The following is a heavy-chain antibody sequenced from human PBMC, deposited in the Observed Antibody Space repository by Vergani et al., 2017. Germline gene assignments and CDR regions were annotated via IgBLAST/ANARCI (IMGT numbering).Heavy chain of an antibody. J-gene: IGHJ4*02. CDR3: AREDYARH. V-gene: IGHV3-48*04. Sequence: EVKLVESGGGLVQPGGSLRLPCAASGFTFSSYSMNWVRQAPGKGLEWVSYISSSRSTIYYVDSVKGRINISRDNANNSLYLQMNSLRAEDTAVYYCAREDYARHWGQGTLVAVSA. CDR1: GFTFSSYS. CDR2: ISSSRSTI. D-gene: IGHD4-17*01.